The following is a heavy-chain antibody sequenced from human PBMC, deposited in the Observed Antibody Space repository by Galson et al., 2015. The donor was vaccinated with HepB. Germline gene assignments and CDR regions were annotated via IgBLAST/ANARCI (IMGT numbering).Heavy chain of an antibody. V-gene: IGHV4-61*02. CDR2: IYTSGST. CDR1: GGSISSGSYY. Sequence: TLSLTCTVSGGSISSGSYYWSWIRQPAGTGLEWIGRIYTSGSTNYNPSLKSRVTMSVDTSKNQFSLKLSSVTAADTAVYYCARVRNYPRGWFDPWGQGTLVTVSS. J-gene: IGHJ5*02. D-gene: IGHD1-7*01. CDR3: ARVRNYPRGWFDP.